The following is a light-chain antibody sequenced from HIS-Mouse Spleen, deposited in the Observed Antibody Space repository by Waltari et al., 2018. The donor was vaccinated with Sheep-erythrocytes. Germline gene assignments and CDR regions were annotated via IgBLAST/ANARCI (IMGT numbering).Light chain of an antibody. CDR1: SSDVGGYNS. CDR2: DVS. J-gene: IGLJ1*01. CDR3: CSYAGSYNHV. V-gene: IGLV2-11*01. Sequence: QSALTQPRSVSGSPGQSVTISCTGTSSDVGGYNSASWYHQHPGKAPKLMIYDVSKRPSGVPDRFSGSKSGNTASLTISGLQAEDEADYYCCSYAGSYNHVFATGTKVTVL.